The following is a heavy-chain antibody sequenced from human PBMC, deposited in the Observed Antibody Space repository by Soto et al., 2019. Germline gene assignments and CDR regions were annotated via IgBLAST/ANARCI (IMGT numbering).Heavy chain of an antibody. Sequence: SETLSLTCTVSGGSISSYYWSWIRQPPGKGLEWIGYIYYSGSTNYNPSLKSRVTISVDTSKNQFSLKLSSVTAADTAVYYCARDKQIFDYWGQGTLVTVSS. CDR2: IYYSGST. V-gene: IGHV4-59*01. J-gene: IGHJ4*02. D-gene: IGHD6-13*01. CDR3: ARDKQIFDY. CDR1: GGSISSYY.